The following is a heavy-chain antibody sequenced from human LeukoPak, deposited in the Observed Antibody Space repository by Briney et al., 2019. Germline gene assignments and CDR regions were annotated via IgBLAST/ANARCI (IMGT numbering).Heavy chain of an antibody. CDR2: IYTSGST. D-gene: IGHD5-24*01. J-gene: IGHJ4*02. CDR1: GGSISSYY. CDR3: ARSDGYNHDY. Sequence: SETLSLTCTVSGGSISSYYWSWIRQPPGKGLEWIGYIYTSGSTNYNPSLKSRVTISVDTSKNQFSLKLSSVTAADTAVYYCARSDGYNHDYWGQGTLVTVSP. V-gene: IGHV4-4*09.